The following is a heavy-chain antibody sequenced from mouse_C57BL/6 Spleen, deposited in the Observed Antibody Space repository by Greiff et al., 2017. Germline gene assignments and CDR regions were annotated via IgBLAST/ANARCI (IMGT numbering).Heavy chain of an antibody. J-gene: IGHJ2*01. CDR3: ARGGPYGSLRGYFDY. V-gene: IGHV1-26*01. Sequence: EVQLQQSGPELVKPGASVKISCKASGYTFTDYYMNWVKQSHGKSLEWIGDINPNNGGTSYNQKFKGKATLTVDKSSSTAYMELRSLTSEDSAVYYCARGGPYGSLRGYFDYWGQGTTLTVSS. CDR2: INPNNGGT. D-gene: IGHD1-1*01. CDR1: GYTFTDYY.